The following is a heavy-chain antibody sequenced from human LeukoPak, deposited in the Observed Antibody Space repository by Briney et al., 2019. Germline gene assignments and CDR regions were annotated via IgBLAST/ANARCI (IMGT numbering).Heavy chain of an antibody. CDR3: ARGSYYYDSSGYYYGYYYYYMDV. CDR2: INPNSGGT. D-gene: IGHD3-22*01. CDR1: GYTFTGYY. V-gene: IGHV1-2*02. Sequence: ASVKVSCKASGYTFTGYYMHWVRQAPGQGLEWMGWINPNSGGTNYAQKFQGRVTMTRDTSISTAYMELSRLRSDDTAVYYCARGSYYYDSSGYYYGYYYYYMDVWGKGTTVTVSS. J-gene: IGHJ6*03.